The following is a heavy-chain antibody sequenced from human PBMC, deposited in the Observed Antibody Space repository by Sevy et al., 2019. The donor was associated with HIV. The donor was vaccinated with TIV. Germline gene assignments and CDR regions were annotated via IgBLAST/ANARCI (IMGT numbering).Heavy chain of an antibody. V-gene: IGHV3-11*01. CDR3: ARIPDLSTPNYGMDL. CDR2: ISSSGQTT. D-gene: IGHD2-15*01. J-gene: IGHJ6*02. Sequence: GGCLRLSCAASGFSFSSFYMTWIRQAPGKGLQWVAYISSSGQTTYYADSVKGRFVVSRDNAKNSLFLHINSLRAEDTGVFFCARIPDLSTPNYGMDLWGQGTKVTVSS. CDR1: GFSFSSFY.